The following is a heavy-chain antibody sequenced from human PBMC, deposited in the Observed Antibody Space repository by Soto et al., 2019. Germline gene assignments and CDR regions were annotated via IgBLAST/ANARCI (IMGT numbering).Heavy chain of an antibody. CDR2: MNPNSGNT. CDR3: AREGVSVTTYYYYGMDV. J-gene: IGHJ6*02. CDR1: GYTFTSYD. D-gene: IGHD4-17*01. Sequence: ASVKVSCKASGYTFTSYDINWVRQATGQGLEWMGWMNPNSGNTGYAQKFQGRVTMTRDTSISTAYMELSSLRSEDTAVYYCAREGVSVTTYYYYGMDVWGQGTTVTVSS. V-gene: IGHV1-8*01.